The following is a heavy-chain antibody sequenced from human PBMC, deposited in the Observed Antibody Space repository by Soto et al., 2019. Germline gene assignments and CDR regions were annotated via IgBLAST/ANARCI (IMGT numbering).Heavy chain of an antibody. CDR1: GGSISSYY. CDR3: AREGGGSSRDAFDI. V-gene: IGHV4-59*01. Sequence: PSETLSLTCTVSGGSISSYYWSWIRQPPGKGLEWIGYIYYSGSTNYNPSLKSRVTISVDTSKNQFSLKLSSVTAADTAVYYCAREGGGSSRDAFDIWGQGTMVTVSS. D-gene: IGHD6-13*01. CDR2: IYYSGST. J-gene: IGHJ3*02.